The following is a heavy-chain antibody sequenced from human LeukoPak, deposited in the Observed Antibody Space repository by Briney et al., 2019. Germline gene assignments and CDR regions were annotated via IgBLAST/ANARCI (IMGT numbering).Heavy chain of an antibody. Sequence: GGSLRLSCAASGFTFSSYAMGWVRQAPGKGLEWVSAISGSGGSTYYADSVKGRFTISRDNSKNTLYLQMNSLRAEDTAVYYCAKDLKYCSGGSCYYYYYGMDVWGQGTTVTVSS. D-gene: IGHD2-15*01. J-gene: IGHJ6*02. V-gene: IGHV3-23*01. CDR2: ISGSGGST. CDR1: GFTFSSYA. CDR3: AKDLKYCSGGSCYYYYYGMDV.